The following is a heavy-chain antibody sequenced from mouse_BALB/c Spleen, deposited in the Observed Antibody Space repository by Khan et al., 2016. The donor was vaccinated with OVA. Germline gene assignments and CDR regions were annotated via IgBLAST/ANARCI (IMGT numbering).Heavy chain of an antibody. V-gene: IGHV1-80*01. D-gene: IGHD2-1*01. CDR2: LYPGDGNT. CDR3: ARCGYNYFAY. J-gene: IGHJ3*01. CDR1: GYGFSNYL. Sequence: VQLQESGAELVRPAPSVSISCKVSGYGFSNYLMNWVKQGPGQGLEWIGQLYPGDGNTNLNGKSKDKATLTVDQSSSTAYMQLSSLTSEDSAVYFYARCGYNYFAYWGQGTLVTVSA.